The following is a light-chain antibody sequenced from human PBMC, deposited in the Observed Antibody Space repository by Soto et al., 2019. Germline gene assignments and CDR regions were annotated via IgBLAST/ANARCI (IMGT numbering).Light chain of an antibody. CDR2: DAS. V-gene: IGKV1-5*01. CDR3: QQYNSYSWT. Sequence: DIQMTQSPSSLSPSVGDRVAITCRASRSISDWLAWYQQKQGKAPKILIYDASSLESGVPSRFRGSGSGTEFTLTISRLQPDDFSTYYCQQYNSYSWTFGQGTKVDIK. CDR1: RSISDW. J-gene: IGKJ1*01.